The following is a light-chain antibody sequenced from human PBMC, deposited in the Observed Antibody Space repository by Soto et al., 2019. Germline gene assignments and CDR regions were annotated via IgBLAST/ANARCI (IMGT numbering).Light chain of an antibody. J-gene: IGLJ1*01. V-gene: IGLV1-40*01. Sequence: QSVLTQPPSVSGAPGQRVIISCAGSSSNIGAGYDVHWYQHRPGTAPKLMIYEGSKRPSGVSNRFSGSKSGNTASLTISGLQAEDEADYYCCSYAGSSTLYVFGTGTKLTVL. CDR1: SSNIGAGYD. CDR2: EGS. CDR3: CSYAGSSTLYV.